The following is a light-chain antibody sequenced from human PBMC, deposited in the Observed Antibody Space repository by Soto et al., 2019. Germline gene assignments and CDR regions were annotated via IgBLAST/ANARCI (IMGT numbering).Light chain of an antibody. J-gene: IGKJ4*01. CDR3: QHPSNWLT. Sequence: EIVLAQSPATLSSSPGERATLSCRASQSVGSYLAWYQQKPGQAPRLLIYDTSSRATGIPARFSGTGSDSDFTLTISSLEPEDSAVYYCQHPSNWLTFGGGTKVEIK. CDR2: DTS. CDR1: QSVGSY. V-gene: IGKV3-11*01.